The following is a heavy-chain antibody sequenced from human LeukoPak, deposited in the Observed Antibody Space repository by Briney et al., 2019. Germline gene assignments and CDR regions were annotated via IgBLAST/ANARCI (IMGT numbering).Heavy chain of an antibody. CDR3: ASACAGTFGYYFDY. Sequence: PGGSLRLSCAASGFSFDDYAMHWVRQAPGKGLEWVSLISRDGGSTYYADSVKGRFTISRDNSKNSLYLQMNSLRAEDTALYYCASACAGTFGYYFDYWGQGTLVTVSS. V-gene: IGHV3-43D*04. CDR2: ISRDGGST. CDR1: GFSFDDYA. J-gene: IGHJ4*02. D-gene: IGHD3-10*02.